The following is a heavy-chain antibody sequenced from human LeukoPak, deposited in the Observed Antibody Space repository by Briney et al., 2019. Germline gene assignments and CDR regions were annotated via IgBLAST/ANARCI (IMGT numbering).Heavy chain of an antibody. J-gene: IGHJ4*02. CDR1: GGSISSSTYY. D-gene: IGHD2-15*01. V-gene: IGHV4-39*01. CDR2: IYYSGST. CDR3: ARLIGSSPDFDY. Sequence: SETLSLTCNVSGGSISSSTYYWGWIRQPPGKGLEWIGSIYYSGSTYYNPSLKSRIAISVDTSKNQFSLKLSSVTAADTAVYYCARLIGSSPDFDYWGRGTLVTVS.